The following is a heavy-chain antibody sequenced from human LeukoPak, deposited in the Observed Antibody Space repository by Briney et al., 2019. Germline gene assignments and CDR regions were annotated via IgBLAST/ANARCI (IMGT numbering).Heavy chain of an antibody. D-gene: IGHD3-10*01. J-gene: IGHJ6*04. Sequence: GRSLRISCASSEFTFSSYRMNWVRQAPGKGLEWVSSISSSSSYIYYADSVKSRFTISRDNAKNSLYLQMNSLRAEDTAVYYCARDNTMVRGVIIPPYYYGMDVWGKGTTVTVSS. V-gene: IGHV3-21*01. CDR3: ARDNTMVRGVIIPPYYYGMDV. CDR1: EFTFSSYR. CDR2: ISSSSSYI.